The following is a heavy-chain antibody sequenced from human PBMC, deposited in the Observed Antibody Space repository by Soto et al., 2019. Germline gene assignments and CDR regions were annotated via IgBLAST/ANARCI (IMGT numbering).Heavy chain of an antibody. V-gene: IGHV3-21*01. CDR1: GFTFSSYA. J-gene: IGHJ6*02. CDR3: ARDCHYGMDV. Sequence: EVQLVESGGGLVKPEGSLRLSCVASGFTFSSYAMNWVRQAPGKGLEWVSSISTGGSYIYYADSVKGRFTISRDNAKNSLFLQMNSLRAEDTAVFYCARDCHYGMDVWGQGTTVTVSS. CDR2: ISTGGSYI.